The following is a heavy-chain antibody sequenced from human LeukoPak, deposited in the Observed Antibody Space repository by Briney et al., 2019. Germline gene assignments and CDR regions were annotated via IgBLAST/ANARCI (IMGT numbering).Heavy chain of an antibody. V-gene: IGHV1-18*01. Sequence: ASVKVSCNASGYTFSSYGISWVRQAPGQGLEWMGWISAYNGNANYAQKLQGRVTMTTDTSTSTAYMELRSLRSDDTAVYYCARGSGRFLEWLSGKDAFDIWGQGTMVTVSS. J-gene: IGHJ3*02. CDR3: ARGSGRFLEWLSGKDAFDI. CDR2: ISAYNGNA. CDR1: GYTFSSYG. D-gene: IGHD3-3*01.